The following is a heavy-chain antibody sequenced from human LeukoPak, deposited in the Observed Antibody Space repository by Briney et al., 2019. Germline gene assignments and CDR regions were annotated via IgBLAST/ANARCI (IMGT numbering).Heavy chain of an antibody. J-gene: IGHJ4*02. D-gene: IGHD5-18*01. Sequence: GESLKISCKGSGYSFTSYWIGWVRQMPGKGLEWMGIIYPGDSDTRYSPSFQGQVTISADKSISTAYPQWSSLKASDTAMYYCARHSGSSYGYSLHFDYWGQGTLVTVSS. V-gene: IGHV5-51*01. CDR2: IYPGDSDT. CDR3: ARHSGSSYGYSLHFDY. CDR1: GYSFTSYW.